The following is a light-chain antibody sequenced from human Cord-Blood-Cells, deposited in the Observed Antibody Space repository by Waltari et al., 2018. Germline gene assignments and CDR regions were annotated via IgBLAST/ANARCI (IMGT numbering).Light chain of an antibody. CDR3: SSYAGSNNFV. Sequence: QSALTQPPSASGSPGQSVTISCTGTSSDVGGYNYVSCYQQHPGKAPKCMFYEVSKRPSGGPDRFSGSKSGNTASLTVSGLQAEDEADYYCSSYAGSNNFVFGTGTKVTVL. V-gene: IGLV2-8*01. CDR1: SSDVGGYNY. J-gene: IGLJ1*01. CDR2: EVS.